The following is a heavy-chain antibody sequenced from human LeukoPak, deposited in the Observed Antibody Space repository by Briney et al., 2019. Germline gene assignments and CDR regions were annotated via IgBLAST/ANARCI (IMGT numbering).Heavy chain of an antibody. V-gene: IGHV3-21*01. J-gene: IGHJ4*02. Sequence: GGSLRLSCAAYGFTFSNYAMSWVRQVPGKGLEWVSSISSSSSYIYYADSVKGRFTISRDNAKNSLYLQMNSLRAEDTAVYYCARPYDFWSGYSDYWGQGTLVTVSS. CDR3: ARPYDFWSGYSDY. CDR2: ISSSSSYI. D-gene: IGHD3-3*01. CDR1: GFTFSNYA.